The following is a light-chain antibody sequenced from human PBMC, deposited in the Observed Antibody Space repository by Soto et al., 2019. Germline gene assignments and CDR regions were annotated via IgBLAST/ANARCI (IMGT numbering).Light chain of an antibody. V-gene: IGLV1-40*01. CDR2: GNS. Sequence: QSVLTQPPSVSGAPGQRVTISCTGSSSNIGAGYDVHWYQQLPGTAPKLLIYGNSNRPSGVPDRFSGSKSGTSASLAITGLQAEDEADYYCLSYDSSLFYVFGTGTQLTVL. CDR3: LSYDSSLFYV. CDR1: SSNIGAGYD. J-gene: IGLJ1*01.